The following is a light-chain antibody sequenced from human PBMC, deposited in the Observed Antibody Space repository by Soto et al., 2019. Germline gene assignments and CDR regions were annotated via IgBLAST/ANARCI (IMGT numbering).Light chain of an antibody. CDR3: AAWDSPDYV. V-gene: IGLV1-51*02. Sequence: QSVLTQPPSVSAAPGQRVTISCSGSSSNIGNNCVSWYQQFPGTAPRLLIYENNVRPSGIPDRFSGSKSGTSATLGIIGLQTGDEADYYCAAWDSPDYVFGTGTKLTVL. CDR2: ENN. J-gene: IGLJ1*01. CDR1: SSNIGNNC.